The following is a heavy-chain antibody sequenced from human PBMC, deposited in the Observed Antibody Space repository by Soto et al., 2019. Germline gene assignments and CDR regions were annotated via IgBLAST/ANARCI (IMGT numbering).Heavy chain of an antibody. V-gene: IGHV3-30-3*01. CDR1: GFTFSSYA. CDR3: ARQDGSYYKKHFDY. CDR2: ISYDGSNK. J-gene: IGHJ4*02. Sequence: GGSLRLSCAASGFTFSSYAMHWVRQAPGKGLEWVAVISYDGSNKYYADSVKGRFTISRDNSKNTLYLQMNSLRAEDTAVYYCARQDGSYYKKHFDYWGQGTLVTVSS. D-gene: IGHD1-26*01.